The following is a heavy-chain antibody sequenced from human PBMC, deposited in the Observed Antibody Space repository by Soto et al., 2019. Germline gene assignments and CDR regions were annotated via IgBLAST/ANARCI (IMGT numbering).Heavy chain of an antibody. D-gene: IGHD5-18*01. CDR1: GFTFGNYW. CDR2: IKPDGGEQ. CDR3: ARGHSNSCDY. V-gene: IGHV3-7*04. Sequence: EVQLVESGRGLVQPGGSLRLSCEASGFTFGNYWMNWVRQTPGKGLEWVANIKPDGGEQYYVDSVKGRFTISRDNAKDSLYLQMSSLRGDDTAVYYCARGHSNSCDYWGQGTLVTVSS. J-gene: IGHJ4*02.